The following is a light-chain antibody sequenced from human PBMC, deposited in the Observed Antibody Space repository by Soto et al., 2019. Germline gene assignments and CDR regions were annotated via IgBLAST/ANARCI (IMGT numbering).Light chain of an antibody. CDR1: QSISSW. J-gene: IGKJ1*01. V-gene: IGKV1-5*03. Sequence: DIPMTQSPSTLSESVGDRVTITCRASQSISSWLAWYQQKPGKAPKLLIYKASSLESGVPSRFSGSGSGTEFTLTISSLQPDDFATYYCQQYNSYSGTFGQVTKVEIK. CDR2: KAS. CDR3: QQYNSYSGT.